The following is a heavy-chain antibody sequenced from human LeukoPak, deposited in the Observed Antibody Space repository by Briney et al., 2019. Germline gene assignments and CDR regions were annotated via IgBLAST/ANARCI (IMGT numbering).Heavy chain of an antibody. CDR2: IKQDGSEK. J-gene: IGHJ6*02. D-gene: IGHD3-3*01. CDR3: ARAYYDLWSGYYSHYYGMDV. Sequence: GGSLRLSCAASGFTFSSYWMSWVRQAPGKGLEWVANIKQDGSEKYYVDSVKGRFTISRDNAKNSLYLQMNSLRAEDTAVYYCARAYYDLWSGYYSHYYGMDVWGQGTTVTVSS. CDR1: GFTFSSYW. V-gene: IGHV3-7*01.